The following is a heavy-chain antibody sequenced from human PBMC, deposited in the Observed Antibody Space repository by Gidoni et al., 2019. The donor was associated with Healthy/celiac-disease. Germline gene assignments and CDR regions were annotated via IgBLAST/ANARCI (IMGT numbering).Heavy chain of an antibody. CDR1: GGSISSSSYY. CDR2: IYYSGST. Sequence: QLQLQESGPGLVKPSETLSLTCTVSGGSISSSSYYWGWIRQPPGKGLEWIGSIYYSGSTYYNPSLKSRVTISVDTSKNQFSLKLSSVTAADTAVYYCARRKPTYYFDYWGQGTLVTVSS. J-gene: IGHJ4*02. V-gene: IGHV4-39*01. CDR3: ARRKPTYYFDY.